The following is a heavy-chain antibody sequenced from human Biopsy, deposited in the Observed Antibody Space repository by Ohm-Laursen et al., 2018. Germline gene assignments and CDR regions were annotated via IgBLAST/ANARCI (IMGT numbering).Heavy chain of an antibody. D-gene: IGHD5-12*01. J-gene: IGHJ4*02. V-gene: IGHV4-59*08. Sequence: SDTLSLTCTVSGGSITGDFWTWIRQTPEKGLEWIGYRFHSGSPIYNPSLQSRVTISIDTSKNQFSLTLSSVSAADTAVYYCARLSRRGYIIFFDYWGRGNRVTVSS. CDR3: ARLSRRGYIIFFDY. CDR2: RFHSGSP. CDR1: GGSITGDF.